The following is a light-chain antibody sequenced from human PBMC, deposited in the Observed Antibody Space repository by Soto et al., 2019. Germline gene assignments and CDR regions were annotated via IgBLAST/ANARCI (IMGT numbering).Light chain of an antibody. V-gene: IGLV2-8*01. Sequence: QSALTQPPSASGSPGQSVTISCTGTSSDVGAYKYVSWYQQYPGKAPKLMIYEVSKRPSGVPDRFSGSKSGNTASLTVSGLQAEDEADYYCPSYAGSNNWVFGGGTKLTVL. CDR1: SSDVGAYKY. CDR2: EVS. CDR3: PSYAGSNNWV. J-gene: IGLJ3*02.